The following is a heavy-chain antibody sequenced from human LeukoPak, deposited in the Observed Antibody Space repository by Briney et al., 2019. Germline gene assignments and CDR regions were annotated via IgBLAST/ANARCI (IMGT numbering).Heavy chain of an antibody. D-gene: IGHD1-26*01. Sequence: SVKVSCKASGFTFTSSAMHWVRQARGQRLEWIGWIVVGSGNTNYAQKFQERVTITRDMSTSTAYMELSSLRSEDTAVYYCAARVGATMDLDYWGQGTLVTVSS. CDR2: IVVGSGNT. CDR1: GFTFTSSA. V-gene: IGHV1-58*02. CDR3: AARVGATMDLDY. J-gene: IGHJ4*02.